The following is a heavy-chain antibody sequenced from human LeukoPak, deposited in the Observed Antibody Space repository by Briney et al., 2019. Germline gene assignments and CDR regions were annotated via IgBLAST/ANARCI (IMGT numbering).Heavy chain of an antibody. J-gene: IGHJ5*02. CDR2: VHHTGRA. CDR1: GDSISGSNYH. Sequence: PSETLSLTCTVSGDSISGSNYHWGWIRQPPGKGLEWLGTVHHTGRAFYNPSLRGRTTVSVDTSKNQFSLKLTSVTAAHTAVYYCAREPDAWGQGTLVTVSS. CDR3: AREPDA. V-gene: IGHV4-39*07.